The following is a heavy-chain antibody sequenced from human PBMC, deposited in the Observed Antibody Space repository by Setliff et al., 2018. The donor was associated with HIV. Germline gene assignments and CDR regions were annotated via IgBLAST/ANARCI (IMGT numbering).Heavy chain of an antibody. D-gene: IGHD3-22*01. Sequence: GSLRLSCAASGFTFDDYAMHWVRQAPGKGLEWISFIGGHGSIIHYADSVKGRFTISRDNSKNTLYLQMNSLRAEDTAVYYCVTGVGTSSVDYWGQGTMVTVSS. CDR2: IGGHGSII. CDR3: VTGVGTSSVDY. CDR1: GFTFDDYA. V-gene: IGHV3-NL1*01. J-gene: IGHJ4*02.